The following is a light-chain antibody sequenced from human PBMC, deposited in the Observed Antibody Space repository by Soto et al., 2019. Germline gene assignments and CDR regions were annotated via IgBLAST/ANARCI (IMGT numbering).Light chain of an antibody. Sequence: EIVLTQSPATLSESPGERATLSCRASQSISSYLAWNQQKPGQPPRLLIYDAFNRATGIPARFSGSGSGTDFTLTISSLEPEDFAVSCCQQRSNWLTFGGGTKVEIK. J-gene: IGKJ4*01. V-gene: IGKV3-11*01. CDR1: QSISSY. CDR2: DAF. CDR3: QQRSNWLT.